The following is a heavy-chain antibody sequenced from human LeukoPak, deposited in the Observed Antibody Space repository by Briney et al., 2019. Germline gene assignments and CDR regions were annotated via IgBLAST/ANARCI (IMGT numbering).Heavy chain of an antibody. J-gene: IGHJ4*02. CDR3: DSLWFGELIDY. Sequence: SETLSLTCTVSGGSISSYHWSWIRQPPGKGLEWVGYIYYSGSTDYNPSLESGVTRTLERSKNHLSLKLSSETAADTSVYYYDSLWFGELIDYWGQGTPVTVSS. CDR1: GGSISSYH. CDR2: IYYSGST. V-gene: IGHV4-59*04. D-gene: IGHD3-10*01.